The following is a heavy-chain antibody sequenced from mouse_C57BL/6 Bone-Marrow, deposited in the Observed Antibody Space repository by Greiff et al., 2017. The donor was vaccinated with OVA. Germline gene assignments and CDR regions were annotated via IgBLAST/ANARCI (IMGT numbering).Heavy chain of an antibody. V-gene: IGHV1-66*01. Sequence: VQLQQSGPELVKPGASVKISCKASGYSFTSYYIHWVKQRPGQGLEWIGWIYPGSGNTKYNEKFKGKDTLTADTSSSTAYMQLSSLTSEDSAVYYCAREMGPYYAMDYWGQGTSVTVSS. J-gene: IGHJ4*01. CDR2: IYPGSGNT. CDR1: GYSFTSYY. D-gene: IGHD2-3*01. CDR3: AREMGPYYAMDY.